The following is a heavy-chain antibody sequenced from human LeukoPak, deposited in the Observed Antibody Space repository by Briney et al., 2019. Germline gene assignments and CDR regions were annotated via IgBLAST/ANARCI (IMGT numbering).Heavy chain of an antibody. J-gene: IGHJ4*02. V-gene: IGHV3-23*01. Sequence: SGGSLRLSCAASGFIFRSYAMSWVRQGPGMGLESVSAISASASHTYYADSVKGRFTISRDNSKNTLYLQMNSLRAEDTAVYYCAKDRTDYGDYVGLDYWGQGTLVTVSS. CDR1: GFIFRSYA. CDR3: AKDRTDYGDYVGLDY. CDR2: ISASASHT. D-gene: IGHD4-17*01.